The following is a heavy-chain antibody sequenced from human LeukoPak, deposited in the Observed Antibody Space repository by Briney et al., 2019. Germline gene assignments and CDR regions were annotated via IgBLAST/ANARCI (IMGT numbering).Heavy chain of an antibody. D-gene: IGHD4-17*01. Sequence: SETLSLTCAVYGGSFSGYYWSWIRQPPGKGLEWIGEINHCGSTNYNPSLKSRVTISVDTSKNQFSLKLSSVTAADTAVYYCARITVTTDYFDYWGQGTLVTVSS. CDR2: INHCGST. CDR3: ARITVTTDYFDY. J-gene: IGHJ4*02. CDR1: GGSFSGYY. V-gene: IGHV4-34*01.